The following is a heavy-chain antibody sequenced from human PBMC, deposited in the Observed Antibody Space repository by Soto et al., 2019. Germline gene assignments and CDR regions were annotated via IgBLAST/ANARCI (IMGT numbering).Heavy chain of an antibody. Sequence: ASVKVSCKASGYTFTSYGISWVRQAPGQGLEWMGWISAYNGNTNYAQKLQGRVTMTTDTSTSTAYMELRSLRSDDTAVYYCARIYYYDSSGYLDAFDIWGQGTMVTVSS. CDR1: GYTFTSYG. J-gene: IGHJ3*02. V-gene: IGHV1-18*04. CDR3: ARIYYYDSSGYLDAFDI. D-gene: IGHD3-22*01. CDR2: ISAYNGNT.